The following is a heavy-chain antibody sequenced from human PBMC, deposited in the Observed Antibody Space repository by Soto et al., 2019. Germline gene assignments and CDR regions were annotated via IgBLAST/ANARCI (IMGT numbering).Heavy chain of an antibody. D-gene: IGHD6-19*01. V-gene: IGHV3-30*18. J-gene: IGHJ4*02. CDR2: VSHDGRNT. CDR1: GFPFSDYA. CDR3: AKGGRQWLVTSDFNY. Sequence: GGSLRLSCAASGFPFSDYAIHWVRQAPSKGLEWVAVVSHDGRNTHYADSVKGRFTISRDSSKNTVSLEMTSLRAEDTAVYYCAKGGRQWLVTSDFNYWGQGALVTVSS.